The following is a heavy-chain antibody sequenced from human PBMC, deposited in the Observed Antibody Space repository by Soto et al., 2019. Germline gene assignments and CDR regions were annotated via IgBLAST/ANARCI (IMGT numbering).Heavy chain of an antibody. CDR3: ARGGPAYSSSSSGHFDY. D-gene: IGHD6-6*01. V-gene: IGHV1-69*13. CDR1: GGTFSSYA. J-gene: IGHJ4*02. Sequence: SVKVSCKASGGTFSSYAISWVRQAPGQGLEWMGGIIPIFGTANYAQKFQGRVTITADESTSTVYMELSSLRSEDTAVYYCARGGPAYSSSSSGHFDYWGQGTLVTV. CDR2: IIPIFGTA.